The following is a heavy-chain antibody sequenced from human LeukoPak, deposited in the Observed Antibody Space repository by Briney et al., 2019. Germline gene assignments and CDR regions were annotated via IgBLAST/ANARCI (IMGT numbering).Heavy chain of an antibody. J-gene: IGHJ4*02. CDR3: AVDTAMVTFDY. D-gene: IGHD5-18*01. V-gene: IGHV3-21*01. CDR1: GFTFSSYA. CDR2: ISSSSSYI. Sequence: GGSLRLSCAASGFTFSSYAMSWVRQAPGKGLEWVSSISSSSSYIYYADSVKGRFTISRDNAKNSLYLQMNSLRAEDTAVYYCAVDTAMVTFDYWGQGTLVTVSS.